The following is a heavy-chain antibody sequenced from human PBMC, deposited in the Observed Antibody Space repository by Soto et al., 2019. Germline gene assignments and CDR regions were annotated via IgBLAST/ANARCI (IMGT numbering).Heavy chain of an antibody. J-gene: IGHJ4*02. Sequence: PGGSLRHSCAASGFTVSSYAMSGVGQAPGKGLEWVSAISVSGGSTYYADSVKGRFTISRDNSKNTLYLQMNSLRAEDTAVYYCAKEVLTMIVNYFDYWGQGTLVTVSS. CDR3: AKEVLTMIVNYFDY. CDR1: GFTVSSYA. V-gene: IGHV3-23*01. D-gene: IGHD3-22*01. CDR2: ISVSGGST.